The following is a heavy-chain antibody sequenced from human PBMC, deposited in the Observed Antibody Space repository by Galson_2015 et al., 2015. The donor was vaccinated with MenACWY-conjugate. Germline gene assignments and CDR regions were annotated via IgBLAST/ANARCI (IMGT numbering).Heavy chain of an antibody. Sequence: SLRLSCAASGFTIRRHAMHWIRQAPGKGLEWVAVTSYDGSQKYYADSVKGRFSISRDNSKNTLYLQMNSLRDEDTALYFCARDQQGYNSSLYRSFDYWGQGTLVTVSS. CDR3: ARDQQGYNSSLYRSFDY. D-gene: IGHD6-13*01. CDR2: TSYDGSQK. CDR1: GFTIRRHA. V-gene: IGHV3-30*04. J-gene: IGHJ4*02.